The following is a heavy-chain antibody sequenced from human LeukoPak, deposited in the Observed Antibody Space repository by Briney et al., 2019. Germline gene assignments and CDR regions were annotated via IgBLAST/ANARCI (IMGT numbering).Heavy chain of an antibody. Sequence: PGGSLRLSCAASGFTFSSYSMNWVRQAPVKGLEWVGIIWYDGSNKYYGDSVKGRFTISRDNSKNTLYLQMNSLRVEDTAVYYCARPYYSNYYYYGMDVWGQGTTVTVSS. V-gene: IGHV3-33*08. CDR3: ARPYYSNYYYYGMDV. CDR1: GFTFSSYS. J-gene: IGHJ6*02. D-gene: IGHD4-11*01. CDR2: IWYDGSNK.